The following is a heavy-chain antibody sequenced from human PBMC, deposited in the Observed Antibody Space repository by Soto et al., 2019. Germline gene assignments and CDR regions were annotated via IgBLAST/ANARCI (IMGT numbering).Heavy chain of an antibody. CDR3: AHRRCITIFGVVRYYYYYGMDV. V-gene: IGHV2-5*01. Sequence: SGPTLVNPTQTLTLTCTFSGFSLSTSGVGVGWIRQPPGKALEWLALIYWNDDKRYSPSLKSRLTITKDTSKNQVVLTMTNMDPVDTATYYCAHRRCITIFGVVRYYYYYGMDVWGKGTTVTVSS. CDR1: GFSLSTSGVG. D-gene: IGHD3-3*01. J-gene: IGHJ6*04. CDR2: IYWNDDK.